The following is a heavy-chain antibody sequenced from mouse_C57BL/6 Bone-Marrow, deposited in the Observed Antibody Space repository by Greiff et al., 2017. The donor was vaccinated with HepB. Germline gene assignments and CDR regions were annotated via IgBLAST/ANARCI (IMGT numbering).Heavy chain of an antibody. D-gene: IGHD1-1*02. CDR1: GFTFTDYY. CDR3: ARYWGLLCYYAMDY. Sequence: EVKLVESGGGLVQPGGSLSLSCAASGFTFTDYYLSWVRQPPGKALEWLGFIRNKANGYTTEYSASVKGRFTISRDNSQSILYLQMNALRAEDSASYYCARYWGLLCYYAMDYWGQGTSVTVSS. V-gene: IGHV7-3*01. J-gene: IGHJ4*01. CDR2: IRNKANGYTT.